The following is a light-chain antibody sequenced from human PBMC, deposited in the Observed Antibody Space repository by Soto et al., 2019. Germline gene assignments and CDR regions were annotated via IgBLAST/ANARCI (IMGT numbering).Light chain of an antibody. CDR3: NSYRSTDTVV. V-gene: IGLV2-14*01. J-gene: IGLJ2*01. CDR1: SNDVGGYNH. Sequence: QSALTQPASVSGSPGQSITISCTGTSNDVGGYNHVSWYQQHPGKAPTLIIYEVSYRPSGVSSRFSGSKSGNTASLTISGLQAEDEADYYCNSYRSTDTVVFGGGTKVTVL. CDR2: EVS.